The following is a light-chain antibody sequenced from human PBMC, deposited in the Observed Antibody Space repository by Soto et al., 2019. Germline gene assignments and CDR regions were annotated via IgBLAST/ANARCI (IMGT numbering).Light chain of an antibody. V-gene: IGKV3-20*01. Sequence: EIGLTQSPGTLALSPGERATLSCRASQSISSGHLAWYQQKPDQAPRLLMYGASNRATGIPERFSGSGSAKDFPLTISRLAAEDVVFYYCQHYGSEGTFGPGTQVDIK. J-gene: IGKJ3*01. CDR2: GAS. CDR1: QSISSGH. CDR3: QHYGSEGT.